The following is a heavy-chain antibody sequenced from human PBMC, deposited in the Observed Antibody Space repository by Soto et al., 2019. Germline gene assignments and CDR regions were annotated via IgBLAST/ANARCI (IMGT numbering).Heavy chain of an antibody. CDR3: AICSNYYDSSGPLYY. D-gene: IGHD3-22*01. Sequence: SVKVSCKASGGTFSSYAISWVRQAPGQGLEWMGRIIPIFGTANYAQKFQGRVTITADESTSTAYMELSSLRSEDTAVYYCAICSNYYDSSGPLYYWGQGTLVTVSS. CDR1: GGTFSSYA. CDR2: IIPIFGTA. J-gene: IGHJ4*02. V-gene: IGHV1-69*13.